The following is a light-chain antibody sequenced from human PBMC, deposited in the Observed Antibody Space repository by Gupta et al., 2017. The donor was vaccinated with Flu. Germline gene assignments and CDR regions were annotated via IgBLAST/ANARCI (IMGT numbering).Light chain of an antibody. CDR1: QSVRSSY. V-gene: IGKV3-20*01. J-gene: IGKJ4*01. CDR3: QQYGSSPALT. Sequence: EIVLTQSPGTLSLSPGERATLSCRASQSVRSSYLAWYQQKPGQAPRLLIYGASSSDTGIPDRFSGSGCGTDFTLTISRREPEDFAVYYCQQYGSSPALTFGGGTKVEIK. CDR2: GAS.